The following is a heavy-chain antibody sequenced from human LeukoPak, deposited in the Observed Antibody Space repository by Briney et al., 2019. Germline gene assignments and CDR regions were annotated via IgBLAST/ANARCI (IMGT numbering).Heavy chain of an antibody. V-gene: IGHV4-4*07. CDR3: ARDTSTTYYDFWSGYQAGGFDY. CDR2: TYTSGST. J-gene: IGHJ4*02. D-gene: IGHD3-3*01. CDR1: GGSISSYY. Sequence: TETLSLTCTVSGGSISSYYWSWIRQPARKGLEWIGRTYTSGSTNYNPSLKSRVTMSVDTSKNQFSLKLSSVTAADTAMYYCARDTSTTYYDFWSGYQAGGFDYWGQGTLVTVSS.